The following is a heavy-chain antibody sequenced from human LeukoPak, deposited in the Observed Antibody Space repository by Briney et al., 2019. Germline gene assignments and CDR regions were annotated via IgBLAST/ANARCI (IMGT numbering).Heavy chain of an antibody. CDR2: INPNSGGT. V-gene: IGHV1-2*02. J-gene: IGHJ3*02. CDR3: ARDATGDAFDI. Sequence: GASVKVSCKASGYTFTGYYMHWVRQAPGQGLEWMGWINPNSGGTNYAQKFQGRITLTRDTSISTAYMDLTRLTYDDTALYYCARDATGDAFDIWGQGTMVTVSS. CDR1: GYTFTGYY.